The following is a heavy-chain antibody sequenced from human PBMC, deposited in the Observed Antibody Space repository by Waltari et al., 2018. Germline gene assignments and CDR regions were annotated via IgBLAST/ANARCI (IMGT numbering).Heavy chain of an antibody. V-gene: IGHV1-69-2*01. CDR2: VEPEDGET. Sequence: EVQLVQSGAEVKKPGATVKISCKASGYTFTDYYMHWVQQAPGKGLAWMGRVEPEDGETIYAEKFQGRGTITADTSTDTAYMELSSRRSEDTAVYYCATVHRYSKSVDYWGQGTLVTVSS. J-gene: IGHJ4*02. CDR3: ATVHRYSKSVDY. CDR1: GYTFTDYY. D-gene: IGHD6-13*01.